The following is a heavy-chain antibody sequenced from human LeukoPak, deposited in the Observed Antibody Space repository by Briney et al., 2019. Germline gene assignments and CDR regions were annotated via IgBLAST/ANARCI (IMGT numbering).Heavy chain of an antibody. CDR1: GFIFSDHY. CDR3: ARDSPYYDSSGPLTYYFDY. Sequence: GGSLRLSCAASGFIFSDHYMHWVRQAPGKGLEWVAVISYDGSNKYYADSVKGRFTISRDNSKNTLYLQMNSLRAEDTAVYYCARDSPYYDSSGPLTYYFDYWGQGTLVTVSS. CDR2: ISYDGSNK. D-gene: IGHD3-22*01. V-gene: IGHV3-30-3*01. J-gene: IGHJ4*02.